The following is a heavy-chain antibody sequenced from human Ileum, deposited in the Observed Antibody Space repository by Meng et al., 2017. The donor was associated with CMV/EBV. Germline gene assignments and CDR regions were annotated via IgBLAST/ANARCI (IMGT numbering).Heavy chain of an antibody. CDR2: ISSSSSST. Sequence: LQLVESGGGLVKPGGSTRLSCAVFGFTCSDYHMCWSRSGPGNGLEWVSYISSSSSSTNYAESVKGRVTISRDNAKNSLYLQMNSLRADDTAVYYCARDGDYIRPDYWGQGTLVTVSS. D-gene: IGHD4-11*01. CDR1: GFTCSDYH. V-gene: IGHV3-11*05. J-gene: IGHJ4*02. CDR3: ARDGDYIRPDY.